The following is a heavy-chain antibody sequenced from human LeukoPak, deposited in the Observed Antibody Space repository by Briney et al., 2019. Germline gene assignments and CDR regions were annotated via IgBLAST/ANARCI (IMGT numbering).Heavy chain of an antibody. CDR2: ISSSGSTI. Sequence: TGGSLRLSCAASGFTFSSYEMNWVRQAPGKGLEWVSYISSSGSTIYYADSVKGRFTISRDNAKNSLYLQMNSLRAEDTAVYYCVRDRDLYSYGSIDAFDIWGQGTMVTVSS. V-gene: IGHV3-48*03. CDR3: VRDRDLYSYGSIDAFDI. J-gene: IGHJ3*02. CDR1: GFTFSSYE. D-gene: IGHD5-18*01.